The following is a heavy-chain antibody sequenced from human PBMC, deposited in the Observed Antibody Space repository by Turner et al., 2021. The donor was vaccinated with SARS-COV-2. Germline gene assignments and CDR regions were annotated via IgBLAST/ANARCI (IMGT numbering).Heavy chain of an antibody. D-gene: IGHD1-1*01. CDR2: ISSSSSYI. CDR1: EFTFGSYI. J-gene: IGHJ6*02. CDR3: ARGSSGEDFYYYGMGV. Sequence: EEQLVESGGGLVKPGGSLRLYCSASEFTFGSYIMNWVRQAPGKGLEWVSSISSSSSYIYYADSVKGRFTISRDNAKDSLYLQMNSLRAEDTAVYYCARGSSGEDFYYYGMGVWGQGTTVTVSS. V-gene: IGHV3-21*01.